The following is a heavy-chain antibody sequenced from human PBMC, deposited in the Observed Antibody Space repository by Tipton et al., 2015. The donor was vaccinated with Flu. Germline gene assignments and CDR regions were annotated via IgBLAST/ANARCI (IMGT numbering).Heavy chain of an antibody. CDR3: SSSPSRGY. V-gene: IGHV3-NL1*01. J-gene: IGHJ4*02. D-gene: IGHD6-6*01. Sequence: SLRLSCAASGFTFSYFGMNWVRLAPGKGLEWVAFISSSGSHTDYADSVRGRFTISRDNSKNTLYLQMNSLRAEDTAVYFCSSSPSRGYWGQGTLVTVSS. CDR2: ISSSGSHT. CDR1: GFTFSYFG.